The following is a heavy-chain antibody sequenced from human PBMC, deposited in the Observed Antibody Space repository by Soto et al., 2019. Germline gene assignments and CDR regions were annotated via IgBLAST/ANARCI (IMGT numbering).Heavy chain of an antibody. CDR1: GFTFSSYS. D-gene: IGHD1-1*01. CDR3: ARDELERRVAAFDI. CDR2: ISSSSSYI. V-gene: IGHV3-21*01. J-gene: IGHJ3*02. Sequence: PGGSLRLSCAASGFTFSSYSMHWDRPAPGKGLEWVSSISSSSSYIYYADSVKGRFTISRDNAKNSLYLQMNSLRAEDTAVYYCARDELERRVAAFDIWGQGTMVTVSS.